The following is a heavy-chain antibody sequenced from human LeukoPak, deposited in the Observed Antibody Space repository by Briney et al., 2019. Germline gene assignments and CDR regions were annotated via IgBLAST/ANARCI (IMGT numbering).Heavy chain of an antibody. Sequence: SETLSLTCAVYGGSFSGYYWSWIRQPPGEGLEWIGEINHSGSTNYNPSLKSRVTISLDTSKNQFSLKLSSVTAADTAVYYCARLGSSGFYYDYWGQGTLVTVSS. CDR1: GGSFSGYY. CDR3: ARLGSSGFYYDY. D-gene: IGHD3-22*01. V-gene: IGHV4-34*01. J-gene: IGHJ4*02. CDR2: INHSGST.